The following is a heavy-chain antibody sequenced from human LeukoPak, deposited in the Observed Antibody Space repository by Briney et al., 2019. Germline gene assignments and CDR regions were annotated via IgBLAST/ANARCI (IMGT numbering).Heavy chain of an antibody. V-gene: IGHV3-33*01. Sequence: PGGSLRLSCAASGFTFSNSGMHWVRQAPGKGLEWVAVIWSDGSNKYYADSVKGRFTISRDNSENTLWLQMNSLRAEDTAVYYCARDPDMTTYAMDVWGQGTTVTVSS. CDR1: GFTFSNSG. CDR2: IWSDGSNK. D-gene: IGHD4-11*01. J-gene: IGHJ6*02. CDR3: ARDPDMTTYAMDV.